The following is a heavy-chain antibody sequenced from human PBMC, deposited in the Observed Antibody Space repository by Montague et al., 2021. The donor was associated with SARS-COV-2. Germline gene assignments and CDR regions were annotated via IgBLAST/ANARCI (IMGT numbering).Heavy chain of an antibody. J-gene: IGHJ4*02. CDR2: VYHSGNT. D-gene: IGHD6-19*01. V-gene: IGHV4-38-2*02. CDR3: ARVSGCSNTHCFATSLFDS. Sequence: SETLSLTCTVSGVSISSGYQCCCSRQPAGEGLGLMGRVYHSGNTYYSPSLSSLVIISVDTSKNQFSLKLTSLTATDTAVYYCARVSGCSNTHCFATSLFDSWGQGTLVAVSS. CDR1: GVSISSGYQ.